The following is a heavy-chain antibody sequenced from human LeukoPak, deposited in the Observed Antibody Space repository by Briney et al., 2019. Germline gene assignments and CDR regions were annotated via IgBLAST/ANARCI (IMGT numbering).Heavy chain of an antibody. J-gene: IGHJ4*02. D-gene: IGHD2-2*01. CDR2: ISYDGSNK. V-gene: IGHV3-30*04. CDR3: VRGYCSSTSCSFDY. Sequence: GGSLRLSCAASGFTFSSYAMHWVRQAPGKGLEWVAVISYDGSNKYYADSVKGRFTISRDNSKNTLYLQMNSLRTEDTAVYYCVRGYCSSTSCSFDYWGQGTLVTVSS. CDR1: GFTFSSYA.